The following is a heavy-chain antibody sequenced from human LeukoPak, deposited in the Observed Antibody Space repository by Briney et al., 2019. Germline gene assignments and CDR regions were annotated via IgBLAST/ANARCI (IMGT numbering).Heavy chain of an antibody. CDR1: GGTFSRFA. V-gene: IGHV1-69*13. CDR3: ARERDSSGWYEVDDY. Sequence: SVKVSCKTSGGTFSRFAISWVRQAPGQGLEWMGGIIPIFGPANYAQKFQGRVTITADESTSTAYMELSSLRSEDTAAYYCARERDSSGWYEVDDYWGQGTLVTVSS. CDR2: IIPIFGPA. J-gene: IGHJ4*02. D-gene: IGHD6-19*01.